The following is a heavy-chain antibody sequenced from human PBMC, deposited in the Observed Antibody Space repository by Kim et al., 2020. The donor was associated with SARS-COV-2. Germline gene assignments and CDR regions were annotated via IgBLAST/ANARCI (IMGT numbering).Heavy chain of an antibody. V-gene: IGHV4-4*02. J-gene: IGHJ5*02. CDR2: IDHSGST. D-gene: IGHD6-19*01. CDR1: GGSISSSSW. CDR3: ARGVSSAWTLRAWFDP. Sequence: SETLSLTCAVSGGSISSSSWWSWVRQSPGKGLEWIGEIDHSGSTNYNASLKSRVTISVDKSKNQFSLKLRSVTAADTAVYYCARGVSSAWTLRAWFDPWG.